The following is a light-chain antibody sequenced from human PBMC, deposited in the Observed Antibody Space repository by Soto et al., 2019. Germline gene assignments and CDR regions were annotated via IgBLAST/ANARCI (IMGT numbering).Light chain of an antibody. J-gene: IGKJ4*01. CDR1: QGIRNY. CDR2: AAS. Sequence: DIQMTQSPSSLSASVGDRVTITCRASQGIRNYLAWYQQKPGKVPKLLIYAASTLQSGVPSRFSGSGSGTAFTLTISSLQPEDVATYYCQKHNSAPFTFAGGTKVEIK. V-gene: IGKV1-27*01. CDR3: QKHNSAPFT.